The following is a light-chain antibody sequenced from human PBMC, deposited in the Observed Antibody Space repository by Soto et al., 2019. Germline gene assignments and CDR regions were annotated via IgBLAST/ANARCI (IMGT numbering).Light chain of an antibody. CDR2: DNT. Sequence: QLVLTQPPSVSGAPGQRVTISCTGSSSNTGAGYDVHWYRQLPGTAPRLLIYDNTNRPSGVPDRFSGSKSGTSASLAITGLQAEDEADYYCQSYDIILSASVFGGGTKLTVL. V-gene: IGLV1-40*01. CDR3: QSYDIILSASV. CDR1: SSNTGAGYD. J-gene: IGLJ3*02.